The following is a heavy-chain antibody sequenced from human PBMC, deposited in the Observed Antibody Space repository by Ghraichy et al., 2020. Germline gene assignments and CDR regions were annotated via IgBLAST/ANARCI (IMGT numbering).Heavy chain of an antibody. CDR1: GFTVSSNY. CDR2: IYNDGST. D-gene: IGHD3-22*01. V-gene: IGHV3-53*01. Sequence: GSLRLSCAASGFTVSSNYMNWVRQAPGKGLEWVSVIYNDGSTYYTDSVKGRFTISRDNSKNTLLLQMNSLRAEDTAVYYCARGRSDYQTDYFDYWGQGTLVTVSS. CDR3: ARGRSDYQTDYFDY. J-gene: IGHJ4*02.